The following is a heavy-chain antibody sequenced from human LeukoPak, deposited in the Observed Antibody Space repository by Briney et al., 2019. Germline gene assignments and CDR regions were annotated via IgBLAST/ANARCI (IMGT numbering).Heavy chain of an antibody. CDR3: AKDGGYCSGGSCYHNWFDP. CDR1: GFTFDDYA. J-gene: IGHJ5*02. Sequence: SLRLSCAASGFTFDDYAMHWVRQAPGKGLEWVSGISWNSGSIGYADSVKGRFTISRDNAKNSLYPQMNSLRAEDTALYYCAKDGGYCSGGSCYHNWFDPWGQGTLVTVSS. D-gene: IGHD2-15*01. V-gene: IGHV3-9*01. CDR2: ISWNSGSI.